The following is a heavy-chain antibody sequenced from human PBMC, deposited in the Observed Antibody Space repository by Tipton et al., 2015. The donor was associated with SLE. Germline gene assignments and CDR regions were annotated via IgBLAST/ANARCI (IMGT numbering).Heavy chain of an antibody. D-gene: IGHD1-26*01. CDR1: GFTFSNAW. V-gene: IGHV3-15*01. Sequence: SLRLSCAASGFTFSNAWMSWVRQAPGKGLEWVGRIKSKTDGGTTDYAAPVKGRFTISRDDSKNTLYLQMNSLKTEDTAVYYCTTPYSGSYFREAFDIWGQGTMVTVSS. CDR2: IKSKTDGGTT. J-gene: IGHJ3*02. CDR3: TTPYSGSYFREAFDI.